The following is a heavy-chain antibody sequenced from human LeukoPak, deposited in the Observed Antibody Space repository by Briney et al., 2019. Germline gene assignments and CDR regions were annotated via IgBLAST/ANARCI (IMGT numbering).Heavy chain of an antibody. Sequence: GGSLRLSCSVSGFTFSTYAMHWVRQAPGKGLEYVSAISSNGGTTNYADSVNSRFTISRDNSKNTLYLQMSSLRTEDTAVYYCVKGVVVTAYLFRHWGQGALVTVSS. CDR2: ISSNGGTT. J-gene: IGHJ1*01. V-gene: IGHV3-64D*06. CDR3: VKGVVVTAYLFRH. CDR1: GFTFSTYA. D-gene: IGHD2-21*02.